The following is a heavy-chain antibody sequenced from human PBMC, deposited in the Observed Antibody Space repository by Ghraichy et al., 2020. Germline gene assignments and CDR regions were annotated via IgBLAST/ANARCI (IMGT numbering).Heavy chain of an antibody. J-gene: IGHJ2*01. Sequence: SKTLSLTCTVSGGSISSYYWSWIRQPAGKGLEWIGRIYTSGSTNYNPSLKSRVTMSVDTSKNQFSLKLSSVTAADTAVYYCARDRWMGDSGSYQKIHWYFDLWGRGTLVTVSS. D-gene: IGHD1-26*01. V-gene: IGHV4-4*07. CDR1: GGSISSYY. CDR3: ARDRWMGDSGSYQKIHWYFDL. CDR2: IYTSGST.